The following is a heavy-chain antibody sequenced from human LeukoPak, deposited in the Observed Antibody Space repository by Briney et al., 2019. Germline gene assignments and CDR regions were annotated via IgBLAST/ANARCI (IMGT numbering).Heavy chain of an antibody. CDR3: AKDLPKKDTAVVDY. Sequence: PGRSLRLSCAASGFTFSSHGMHWVRQAPGKGLEWVAVIWYDGSNKYYADSVKGRFTISRDNSKNTLYLQMNSLRAEDTAVYYCAKDLPKKDTAVVDYWGQGTLVTVSS. CDR1: GFTFSSHG. D-gene: IGHD5-18*01. V-gene: IGHV3-33*06. CDR2: IWYDGSNK. J-gene: IGHJ4*02.